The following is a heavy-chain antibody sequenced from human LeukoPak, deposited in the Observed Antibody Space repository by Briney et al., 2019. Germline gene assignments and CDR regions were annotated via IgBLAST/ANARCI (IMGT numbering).Heavy chain of an antibody. Sequence: SETLSLTCTVSGGSISSYYWSWIRQPPGEGLEWIGYIYYSGSTNYNPSLKSRVTISVDTSKNQFSLKLSSVTAADTAVYYCARAEYSSGFGFDYWGQGTLVTVSS. CDR1: GGSISSYY. D-gene: IGHD6-19*01. V-gene: IGHV4-59*01. CDR2: IYYSGST. CDR3: ARAEYSSGFGFDY. J-gene: IGHJ4*02.